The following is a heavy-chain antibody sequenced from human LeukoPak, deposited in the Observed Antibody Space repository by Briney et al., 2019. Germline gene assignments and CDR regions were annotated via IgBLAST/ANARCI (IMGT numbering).Heavy chain of an antibody. CDR1: GFTFSSYA. CDR2: IKQDGSEK. V-gene: IGHV3-7*04. Sequence: AGGSLRLSCAASGFTFSSYAMDWVRQAPGKGLEWVANIKQDGSEKSYVDSLKGRFIISRDNAKNSLSLQMNSLRAEDTAVYTCLRGAGWFVPWGQGTLVTISS. CDR3: LRGAGWFVP. J-gene: IGHJ5*02.